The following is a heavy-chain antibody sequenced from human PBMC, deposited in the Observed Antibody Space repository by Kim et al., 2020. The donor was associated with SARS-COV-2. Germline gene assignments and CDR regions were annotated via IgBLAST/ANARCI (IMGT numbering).Heavy chain of an antibody. CDR3: ARGGSLYWYFDL. Sequence: YYADSVKGRFTISRDNAKNSLYLQMNSLRAEDTAVYYCARGGSLYWYFDLWGRGTLVTVSS. V-gene: IGHV3-48*03. J-gene: IGHJ2*01. D-gene: IGHD1-26*01.